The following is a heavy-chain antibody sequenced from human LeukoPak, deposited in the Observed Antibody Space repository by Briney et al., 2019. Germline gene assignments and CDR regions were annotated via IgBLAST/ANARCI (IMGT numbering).Heavy chain of an antibody. CDR1: GGSISSYY. D-gene: IGHD6-13*01. V-gene: IGHV4-59*01. CDR3: ARGAPVGSSWYSEPYYFDY. CDR2: IYYSGST. J-gene: IGHJ4*02. Sequence: SETLSLTCTVSGGSISSYYWSWIRQPPAKGLEWIGYIYYSGSTNYNPSLKSRVTISVDTSKNQFSLKLSSVTAADTAVYYCARGAPVGSSWYSEPYYFDYWGQGTLVTVSS.